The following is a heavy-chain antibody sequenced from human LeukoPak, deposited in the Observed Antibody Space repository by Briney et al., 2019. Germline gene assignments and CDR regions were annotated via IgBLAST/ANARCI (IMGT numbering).Heavy chain of an antibody. CDR1: GGSFSDYF. Sequence: SETLSLTCAVYGGSFSDYFWSWIRQLPGKGLEWIGEINHSGSTNYDPSLESRVTISVDTSKNQFSLNLRSVTAADTAVYYCARGPVYCSGGNCYAYFFDSWGQGTLVTVSS. V-gene: IGHV4-34*01. J-gene: IGHJ4*02. CDR3: ARGPVYCSGGNCYAYFFDS. CDR2: INHSGST. D-gene: IGHD2-15*01.